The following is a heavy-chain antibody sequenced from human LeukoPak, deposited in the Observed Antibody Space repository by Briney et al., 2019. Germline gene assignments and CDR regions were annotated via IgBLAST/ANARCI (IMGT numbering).Heavy chain of an antibody. CDR2: IIPIFGTA. J-gene: IGHJ4*02. Sequence: ASVKVSCKASGGTFSSYAISWVRQAPGQGLEWMGGIIPIFGTANYAQKFQGRVTITTDESTSTAYMELSSLRSEDTAVYYCARVRSYSSSWFHYFDYWGQGTLVTVSS. D-gene: IGHD6-13*01. CDR3: ARVRSYSSSWFHYFDY. V-gene: IGHV1-69*05. CDR1: GGTFSSYA.